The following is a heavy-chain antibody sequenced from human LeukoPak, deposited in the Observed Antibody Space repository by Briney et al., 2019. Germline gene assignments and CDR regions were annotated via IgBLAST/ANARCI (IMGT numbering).Heavy chain of an antibody. CDR3: ARDRLPYYDNSGETSPDY. J-gene: IGHJ4*02. CDR2: ISNTGSAI. Sequence: PGGSLRLSCAASGFIFSDYYMSWIRQPPGKGLEWISYISNTGSAIYYADSVKGRLTVSRDNAKNSLYLQLDSLRAEDTAVYYCARDRLPYYDNSGETSPDYWGQGTLVTVSS. D-gene: IGHD3-22*01. V-gene: IGHV3-11*04. CDR1: GFIFSDYY.